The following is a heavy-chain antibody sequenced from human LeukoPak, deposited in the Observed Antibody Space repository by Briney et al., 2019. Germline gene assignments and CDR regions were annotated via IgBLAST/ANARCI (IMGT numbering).Heavy chain of an antibody. V-gene: IGHV3-30*04. J-gene: IGHJ4*02. CDR2: TSYDERNK. Sequence: GGSLRLSCAASGFTFSSNAMHWVRQAPGKGLEWVAATSYDERNKYYGDSVRGRFTISRDNSKNTLYLQMNSLRVEDTALYYCARGWDNNDSSGYSAWGQGTLVTVSA. CDR1: GFTFSSNA. D-gene: IGHD3-22*01. CDR3: ARGWDNNDSSGYSA.